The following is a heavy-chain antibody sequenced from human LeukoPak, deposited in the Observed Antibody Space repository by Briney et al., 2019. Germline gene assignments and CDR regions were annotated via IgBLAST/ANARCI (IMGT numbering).Heavy chain of an antibody. V-gene: IGHV3-23*01. D-gene: IGHD6-19*01. J-gene: IGHJ4*02. CDR2: ISGSGGST. CDR1: GFTFSSYA. CDR3: AKRRYESLVRWYFDY. Sequence: GGSLRLSYAASGFTFSSYAMSWVRQAPGKGLEWVSAISGSGGSTYYADSVKGRFTISRDNSKNTLYLQMNSLRAEDTAIYYCAKRRYESLVRWYFDYWGQGTLVTVSS.